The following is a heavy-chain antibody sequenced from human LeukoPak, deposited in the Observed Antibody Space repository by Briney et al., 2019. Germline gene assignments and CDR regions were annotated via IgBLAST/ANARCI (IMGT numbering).Heavy chain of an antibody. CDR3: ARAMVRGVNHYYYGMDV. CDR1: GFTFSSYA. CDR2: ISYDGSNK. J-gene: IGHJ6*02. Sequence: GGSLRLSCAASGFTFSSYAMHWVRQAPGKGLEWVAVISYDGSNKYYADSVKGRFTISRDNSKNTLYLQMNSLRAGDTAVYYCARAMVRGVNHYYYGMDVWGQGTTVTVSS. V-gene: IGHV3-30-3*01. D-gene: IGHD3-10*01.